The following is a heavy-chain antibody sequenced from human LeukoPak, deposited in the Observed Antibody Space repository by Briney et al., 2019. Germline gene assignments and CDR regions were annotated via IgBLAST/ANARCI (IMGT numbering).Heavy chain of an antibody. CDR3: VLWFGELSHYYYYYMDV. Sequence: SETLSLTCTASGGSMSINNYYWAWIRQPPGKGLEWLGSIYYTGTTYYNPSLNNRVTISVDTSKNQFSLKLSSVTAADTAVYYCVLWFGELSHYYYYYMDVWGKGTTVTISS. J-gene: IGHJ6*03. V-gene: IGHV4-39*01. D-gene: IGHD3-10*01. CDR1: GGSMSINNYY. CDR2: IYYTGTT.